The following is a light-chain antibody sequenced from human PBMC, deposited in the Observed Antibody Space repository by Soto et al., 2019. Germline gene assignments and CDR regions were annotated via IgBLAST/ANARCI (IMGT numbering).Light chain of an antibody. V-gene: IGLV1-40*01. CDR3: QSYDSSLSGYV. J-gene: IGLJ1*01. CDR2: GNS. CDR1: SSHIGAGYD. Sequence: QSALTQPPSVSWAPGERVTISCPGGSSHIGAGYDVHWYQQLPGTAPKLLIYGNSNRPSGVPDRFSGSKSGTSASLAITGLQAEDEADYYCQSYDSSLSGYVFGTGTKVTVL.